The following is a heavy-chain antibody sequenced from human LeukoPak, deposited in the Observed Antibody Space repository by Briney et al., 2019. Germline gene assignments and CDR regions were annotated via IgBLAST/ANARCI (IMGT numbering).Heavy chain of an antibody. D-gene: IGHD6-19*01. CDR3: ARQLVAGPEIYYFDY. Sequence: QTSETLSLTCAVYGGSFSGYYWSWIRQPPGKGLEWIGEINHSGSTNYNPSLKSRVTISVDTSKNQFSLKLSSVAAADTAVYYCARQLVAGPEIYYFDYWGQGTLVTVSS. J-gene: IGHJ4*02. CDR1: GGSFSGYY. V-gene: IGHV4-34*01. CDR2: INHSGST.